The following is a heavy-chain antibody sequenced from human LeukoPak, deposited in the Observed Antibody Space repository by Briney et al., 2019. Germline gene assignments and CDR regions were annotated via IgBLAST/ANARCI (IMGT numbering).Heavy chain of an antibody. V-gene: IGHV4-38-2*02. CDR3: ARARSSGYYDH. CDR1: GYSISSGYY. J-gene: IGHJ4*02. CDR2: IYHSGST. Sequence: PSETLSLTCTVSGYSISSGYYWGWIRQPPGKGLEWIGSIYHSGSTYYNPSLKSRVTISVDTSKNQFSLKLSSVTAADTAVYYCARARSSGYYDHWGQGTLVTVSS. D-gene: IGHD3-22*01.